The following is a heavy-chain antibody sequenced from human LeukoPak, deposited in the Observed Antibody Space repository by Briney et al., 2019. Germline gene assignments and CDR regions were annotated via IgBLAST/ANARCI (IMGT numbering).Heavy chain of an antibody. CDR1: GDSFTSVTDY. CDR2: GDYSGGT. CDR3: ARDRKDSSSWGNWYFDL. J-gene: IGHJ2*01. D-gene: IGHD6-13*01. V-gene: IGHV4-39*07. Sequence: KASETLSLTCTVSGDSFTSVTDYWAWIRQPPGKGLEWIATGDYSGGTYYNPSLESRVAISVDKSKNQFSLKLSSVTAADTAVYYCARDRKDSSSWGNWYFDLWGRGTLVTVSS.